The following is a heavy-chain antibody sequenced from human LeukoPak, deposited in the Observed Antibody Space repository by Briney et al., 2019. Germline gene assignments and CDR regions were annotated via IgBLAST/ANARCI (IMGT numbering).Heavy chain of an antibody. CDR3: ARHPSRRRYCSGGSCRTGMDV. V-gene: IGHV4-39*01. Sequence: SETLSLTCTVSGGSIRSSDYYWGWIRQPPGKGLEWIGSFYYSGSTYYNPSLKSRVTISVDTSKNQFSLKLSSVTAADTAVYYCARHPSRRRYCSGGSCRTGMDVWGKGTTVTISS. D-gene: IGHD2-15*01. CDR2: FYYSGST. J-gene: IGHJ6*03. CDR1: GGSIRSSDYY.